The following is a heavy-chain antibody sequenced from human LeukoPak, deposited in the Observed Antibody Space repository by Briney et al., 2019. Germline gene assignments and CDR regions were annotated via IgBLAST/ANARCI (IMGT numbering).Heavy chain of an antibody. D-gene: IGHD7-27*01. V-gene: IGHV4-59*01. CDR3: AKDLGDAFDI. CDR1: GGSISSYY. CDR2: IYYSGST. J-gene: IGHJ3*02. Sequence: SETLSLTCTVSGGSISSYYWSWIRQPPGKGLEWIGYIYYSGSTNYNPSLKSRVTISVDTSKNQFSLKLSSVTAADTAVYYCAKDLGDAFDIWGQGTMVTVSS.